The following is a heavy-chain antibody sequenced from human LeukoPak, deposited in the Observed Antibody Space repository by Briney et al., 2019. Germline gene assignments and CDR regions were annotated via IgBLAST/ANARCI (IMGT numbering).Heavy chain of an antibody. D-gene: IGHD6-13*01. Sequence: SETLSLTCAVYGGSFSGYYWSWIRQPPGKGLEWIGEINHSGSTNYNPSLKSRVTISVDTSKNQFSLKLSSVTAADTAVYYCARGPIAAAANEYNWLDPWGQGTLVTVSS. CDR3: ARGPIAAAANEYNWLDP. V-gene: IGHV4-34*01. CDR1: GGSFSGYY. CDR2: INHSGST. J-gene: IGHJ5*02.